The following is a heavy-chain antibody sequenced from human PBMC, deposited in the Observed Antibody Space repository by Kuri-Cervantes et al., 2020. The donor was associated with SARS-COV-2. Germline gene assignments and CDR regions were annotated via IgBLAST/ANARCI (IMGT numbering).Heavy chain of an antibody. V-gene: IGHV3-48*02. J-gene: IGHJ2*01. Sequence: GGSLRLSCTASGGSISSYYWSWIRQPPGKGLEWVSYISSSSSTIYYADSVKGRFTISRDNAKNSLYLQMNSLRDEDTAVYYCARAVNIVVVIAFDWYFDLWGRGTLVTVSS. D-gene: IGHD2-21*01. CDR3: ARAVNIVVVIAFDWYFDL. CDR1: GGSISSYY. CDR2: ISSSSSTI.